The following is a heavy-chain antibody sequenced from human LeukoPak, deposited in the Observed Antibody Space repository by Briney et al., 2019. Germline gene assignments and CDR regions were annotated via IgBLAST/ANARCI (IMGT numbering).Heavy chain of an antibody. CDR1: GGSISSYY. V-gene: IGHV4-59*12. CDR2: IYYSGST. Sequence: SETLSLTCTVSGGSISSYYWSWIRQPPGKGLEWIGYIYYSGSTYYNPSLKSRVTISVDTSKNQFSLKLSSVTAADTAVYYCARDARYCSGGSCYRLDAFDIWGQGTMVTVSS. J-gene: IGHJ3*02. D-gene: IGHD2-15*01. CDR3: ARDARYCSGGSCYRLDAFDI.